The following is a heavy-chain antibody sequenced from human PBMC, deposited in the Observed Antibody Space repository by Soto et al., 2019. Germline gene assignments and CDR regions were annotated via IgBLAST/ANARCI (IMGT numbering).Heavy chain of an antibody. CDR1: GYTFTSYY. CDR2: INPSGGST. CDR3: AKENGYSGYEANYYDSSGYQEVEY. Sequence: ASVKVSCKASGYTFTSYYMHWVRQAPGQGLEWMGIINPSGGSTSYAQKFQGRVTMTRDTSTSTVYMELSSLRSEDTAVYYCAKENGYSGYEANYYDSSGYQEVEYWG. V-gene: IGHV1-46*01. D-gene: IGHD3-22*01. J-gene: IGHJ4*01.